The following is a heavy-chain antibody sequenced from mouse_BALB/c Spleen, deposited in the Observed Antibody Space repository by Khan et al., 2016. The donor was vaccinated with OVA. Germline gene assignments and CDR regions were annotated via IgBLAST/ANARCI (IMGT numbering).Heavy chain of an antibody. V-gene: IGHV2-2*02. D-gene: IGHD2-4*01. CDR1: GFSLTSYG. CDR3: AINYDYVEGLAY. J-gene: IGHJ3*01. CDR2: IWSGGST. Sequence: VQLQQSGPGLVQPSQCLSITCTVSGFSLTSYGVYWVRQSPGKGLEWLGGIWSGGSTDYNAAFITSLFISKENSKSHAFFKLNNTQANDTAIYYCAINYDYVEGLAYWGQGTLVTVSA.